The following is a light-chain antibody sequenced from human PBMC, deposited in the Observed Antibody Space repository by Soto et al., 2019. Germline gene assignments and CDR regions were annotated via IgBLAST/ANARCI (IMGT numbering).Light chain of an antibody. Sequence: DLQMTQSPSSLSASVGDRVTITCRASQGSRNDFGWYQQNTGKAAKRMSYAASSLKNGVPSRFRVSGPVNTFTLTVSSLQPNAFATYSCLQHNSYPYTFGQGTKVEIK. CDR1: QGSRND. CDR2: AAS. CDR3: LQHNSYPYT. J-gene: IGKJ1*01. V-gene: IGKV1-17*01.